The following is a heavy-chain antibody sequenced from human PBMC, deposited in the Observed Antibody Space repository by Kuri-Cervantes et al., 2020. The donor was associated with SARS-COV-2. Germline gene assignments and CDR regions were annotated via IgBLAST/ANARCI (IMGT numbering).Heavy chain of an antibody. J-gene: IGHJ4*02. Sequence: GESLKISCAASGFTFSGHWIHWVRQAPGKGLVWVSRINPDGSYTNNADSVKGRFTISRDNAKNSLYLQMNSLRAEDTALYYCAKDLTITFGGVDYWGQGTLVTVSS. CDR3: AKDLTITFGGVDY. CDR1: GFTFSGHW. V-gene: IGHV3-74*01. D-gene: IGHD3-16*01. CDR2: INPDGSYT.